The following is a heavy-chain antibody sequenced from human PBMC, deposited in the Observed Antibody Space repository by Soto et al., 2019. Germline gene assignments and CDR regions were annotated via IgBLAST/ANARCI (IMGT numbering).Heavy chain of an antibody. V-gene: IGHV3-33*01. D-gene: IGHD3-3*01. J-gene: IGHJ4*02. Sequence: LRLSCAASGFTFGSYGMHWVRQAPGKGLEWVAVIWYDGSNKYYADSVKGRFTISRDNSKNTLYLQMNSLRAEDTAVYYCARGRRITIFGVADYWGQGTLVTVSS. CDR2: IWYDGSNK. CDR1: GFTFGSYG. CDR3: ARGRRITIFGVADY.